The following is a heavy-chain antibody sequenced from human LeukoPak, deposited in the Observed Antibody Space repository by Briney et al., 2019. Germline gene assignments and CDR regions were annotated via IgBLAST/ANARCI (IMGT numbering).Heavy chain of an antibody. J-gene: IGHJ4*02. Sequence: GGSLRLSCAASGFTLSGYWMHWVRQAPGEGLVWVSRMNRDGTTTTYADSVRGRFTISRDNAKNTLYLQMNSLRADDTAVYYCARYVVASACFDSWGQGTLVTVSS. D-gene: IGHD2-21*01. V-gene: IGHV3-74*01. CDR3: ARYVVASACFDS. CDR1: GFTLSGYW. CDR2: MNRDGTTT.